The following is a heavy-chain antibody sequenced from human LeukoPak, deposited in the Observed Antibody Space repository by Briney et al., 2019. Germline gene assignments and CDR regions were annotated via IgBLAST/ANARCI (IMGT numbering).Heavy chain of an antibody. V-gene: IGHV1-2*02. CDR2: INPNGGI. D-gene: IGHD1-1*01. J-gene: IGHJ4*02. Sequence: GASVKVSCKSSGYIFTDYYIHWVRQVPGQGLEWMGWINPNGGIDYAQKFRDRVTLTRDTSITTTYMELSRLGSDDTAVYFCARGGKGLQLIGSFYDYWGQGTLVTVS. CDR3: ARGGKGLQLIGSFYDY. CDR1: GYIFTDYY.